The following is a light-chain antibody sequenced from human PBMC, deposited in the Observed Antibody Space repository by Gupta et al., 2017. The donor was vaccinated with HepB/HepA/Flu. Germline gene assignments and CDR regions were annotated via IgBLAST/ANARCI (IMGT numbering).Light chain of an antibody. J-gene: IGLJ2*01. CDR1: SGHSSYA. CDR2: LNSDGSH. CDR3: QTWGTGIQV. Sequence: QLVLTQSPSASASLGASXKLTCTLSSGHSSYAIAWHQQQPEKGPRYLMKLNSDGSHRKGDGIPDRFSGSSSGAERYLTISSLQSEDEADYYCQTWGTGIQVFGGGTKLTVL. V-gene: IGLV4-69*01.